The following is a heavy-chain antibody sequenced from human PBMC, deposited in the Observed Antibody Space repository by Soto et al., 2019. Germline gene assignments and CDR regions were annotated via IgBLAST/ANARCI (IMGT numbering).Heavy chain of an antibody. D-gene: IGHD6-19*01. CDR2: INIGNGDT. V-gene: IGHV1-3*04. CDR1: GYTFTTYA. CDR3: VRNGVGRYHLDY. Sequence: QVQLVQSGAEVKKPGASVKVSCKTSGYTFTTYAMHWVRQAPGQRLEWMGWINIGNGDTNFSQKFQGRVTLTRDTSASTAYMELSSLRCEVTAVEYGVRNGVGRYHLDYRGEGALVAVAS. J-gene: IGHJ4*02.